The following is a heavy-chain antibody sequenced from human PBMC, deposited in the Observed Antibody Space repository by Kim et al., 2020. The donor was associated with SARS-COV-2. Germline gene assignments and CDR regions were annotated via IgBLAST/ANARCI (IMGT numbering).Heavy chain of an antibody. V-gene: IGHV3-53*04. Sequence: GGSLRLSCAASGFSVSDNYMSWVRQAPGKGLEWVSVIYPGGSTYFADSVKGRFTISRHLTKNTLSLQMNSLRPDDTAVYYCTRELTHDYNTYYFDYWGQG. J-gene: IGHJ4*02. CDR3: TRELTHDYNTYYFDY. CDR2: IYPGGST. CDR1: GFSVSDNY. D-gene: IGHD4-4*01.